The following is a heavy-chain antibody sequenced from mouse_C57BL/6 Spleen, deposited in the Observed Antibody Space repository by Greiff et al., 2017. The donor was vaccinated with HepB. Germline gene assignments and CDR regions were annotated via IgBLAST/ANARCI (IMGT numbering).Heavy chain of an antibody. Sequence: QVQLQQPGAELVRPGSSVKLSCKASGYTFTSYWMHWVKQRPIQGLEWIGNIDPSDSETHYNQKFKDKATLTVNKSSSTAYMQHSSLTSEDSAVYYCARKGLTGTVDYWGQGTTLTVSS. CDR1: GYTFTSYW. CDR2: IDPSDSET. D-gene: IGHD4-1*01. J-gene: IGHJ2*01. CDR3: ARKGLTGTVDY. V-gene: IGHV1-52*01.